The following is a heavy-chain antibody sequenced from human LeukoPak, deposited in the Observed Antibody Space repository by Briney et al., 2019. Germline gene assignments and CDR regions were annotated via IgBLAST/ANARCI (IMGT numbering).Heavy chain of an antibody. V-gene: IGHV3-21*01. CDR3: ARDGEPPYYDILTGFSQSANWFDP. D-gene: IGHD3-9*01. J-gene: IGHJ5*02. Sequence: GGSLRLSCAASGFTFSSYSMNWVRQAPGKGLEWVSSISSSSSYIYYADSVKGRFTISRDNAKNSLYLQMNSLRAEDTAVYYCARDGEPPYYDILTGFSQSANWFDPWGQETLVTVSS. CDR2: ISSSSSYI. CDR1: GFTFSSYS.